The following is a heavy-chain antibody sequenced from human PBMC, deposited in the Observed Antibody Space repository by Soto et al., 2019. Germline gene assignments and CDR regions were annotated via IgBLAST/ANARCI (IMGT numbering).Heavy chain of an antibody. Sequence: EVQLVESGGGLVKPGGSLRLSCAASGFTFSNAWMSWVRQAPGKGLEWVGRIKSKTDGGTTDYAAPVKGRFTISRDDSKNTLYLQMNSLKTEDTAVYYCTTDTDPTVTTVSWGQGTLVTVSS. CDR3: TTDTDPTVTTVS. J-gene: IGHJ5*02. V-gene: IGHV3-15*01. CDR1: GFTFSNAW. D-gene: IGHD4-17*01. CDR2: IKSKTDGGTT.